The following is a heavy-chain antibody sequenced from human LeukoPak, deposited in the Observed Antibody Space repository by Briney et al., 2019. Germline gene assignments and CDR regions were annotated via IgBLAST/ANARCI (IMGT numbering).Heavy chain of an antibody. J-gene: IGHJ5*02. V-gene: IGHV1-8*01. D-gene: IGHD3-10*01. CDR3: ARNGLLWFGELFPHNWFDP. CDR1: GYTFTSYD. CDR2: MNPHSGNT. Sequence: ASLKVACKASGYTFTSYDINWVRQATGQRLEWMGWMNPHSGNTGYAQKFQGRVTMTRNTSISTAYIELSSLRSEDTAVYYCARNGLLWFGELFPHNWFDPWGQGTLVTVSS.